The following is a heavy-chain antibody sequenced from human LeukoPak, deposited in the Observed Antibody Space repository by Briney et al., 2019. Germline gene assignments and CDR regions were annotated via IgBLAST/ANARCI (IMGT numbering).Heavy chain of an antibody. Sequence: SETLSLTCTVSDGSISSGGYYWSWIRQHPGKGLEWIGYIYYSGSTYYNPSLKSRVTISVDTSKNQFSLKLSSVTAADTAVYYCARRIAAIPYYYGMDVWGQGTTVTVSS. V-gene: IGHV4-31*03. D-gene: IGHD6-6*01. CDR2: IYYSGST. J-gene: IGHJ6*02. CDR1: DGSISSGGYY. CDR3: ARRIAAIPYYYGMDV.